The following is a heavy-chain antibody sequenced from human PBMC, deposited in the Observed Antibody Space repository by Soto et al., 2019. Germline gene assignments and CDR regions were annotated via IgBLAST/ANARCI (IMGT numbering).Heavy chain of an antibody. J-gene: IGHJ4*02. D-gene: IGHD6-19*01. V-gene: IGHV1-2*02. CDR1: GYTFTGYY. CDR3: ARGGIGSGWYRGNY. CDR2: INPNSGGT. Sequence: KVSCKASGYTFTGYYMHWVRQAPGQGLEWMGWINPNSGGTNYAQKFQGRVTMTRDTSISTAYMELSRLRSDDTAVYYGARGGIGSGWYRGNYWGKGTLVTVSS.